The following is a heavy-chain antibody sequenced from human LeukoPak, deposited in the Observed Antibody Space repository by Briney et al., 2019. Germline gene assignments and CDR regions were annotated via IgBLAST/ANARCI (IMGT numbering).Heavy chain of an antibody. Sequence: GGSLRLSCAASGFTFSSYAMSWVRQAPGKGLEWVSAISGSGGSTYYADSVKGRFTISRDNSKNSLYLQMDSLRGEDTAVYFCGRPYYYDSTGDDYWGQGTLVTVSS. CDR3: GRPYYYDSTGDDY. V-gene: IGHV3-23*01. CDR2: ISGSGGST. D-gene: IGHD3-22*01. CDR1: GFTFSSYA. J-gene: IGHJ4*02.